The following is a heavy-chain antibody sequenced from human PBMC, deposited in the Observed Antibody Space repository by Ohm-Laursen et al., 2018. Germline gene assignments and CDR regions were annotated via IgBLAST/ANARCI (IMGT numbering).Heavy chain of an antibody. Sequence: SLRLSCSAPGFTFDDYAMHWVRQAPGKGLEWVSGISWNSGSIGYADSVKGRFTISRDNAKNSLYLQMNSLRAEDTALYHCAREGQLNGMDVWGQGTTVTVSS. CDR2: ISWNSGSI. CDR1: GFTFDDYA. CDR3: AREGQLNGMDV. J-gene: IGHJ6*02. V-gene: IGHV3-9*01. D-gene: IGHD5-18*01.